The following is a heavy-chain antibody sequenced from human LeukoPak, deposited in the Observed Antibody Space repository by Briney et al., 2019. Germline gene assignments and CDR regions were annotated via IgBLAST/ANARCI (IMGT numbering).Heavy chain of an antibody. V-gene: IGHV1-46*01. D-gene: IGHD2-15*01. CDR3: ARGYCSGGSCYNHYYYYMDV. CDR2: INPSGGST. Sequence: ASVKVSCKASGYTFTSYYMHLVRQAPGQGLEWMGIINPSGGSTSYAQKFQGRVTMTRDMSTSTVYMELSSLRSEDAAVYYCARGYCSGGSCYNHYYYYMDVWGKGTTVTVSS. CDR1: GYTFTSYY. J-gene: IGHJ6*03.